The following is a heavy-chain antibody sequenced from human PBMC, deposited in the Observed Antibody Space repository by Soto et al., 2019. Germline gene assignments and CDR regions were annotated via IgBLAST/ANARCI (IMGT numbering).Heavy chain of an antibody. V-gene: IGHV3-48*01. CDR2: ISGASGTI. CDR3: ARGNYYDRSGYRYCFDY. D-gene: IGHD3-22*01. Sequence: GGSLRLSCAASGFTFRNYNMNWVRQAPGKGLEWLSYISGASGTIYYADSMQGRFTISRDNAKNSLYLQMNSLRAEDTAVYYCARGNYYDRSGYRYCFDYWGQGTLVTVSS. CDR1: GFTFRNYN. J-gene: IGHJ4*02.